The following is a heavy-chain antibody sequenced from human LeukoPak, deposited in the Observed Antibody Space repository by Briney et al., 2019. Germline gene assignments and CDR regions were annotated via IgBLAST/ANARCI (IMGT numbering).Heavy chain of an antibody. CDR3: ARGLIVVVPAAPTHAFDI. CDR2: INPNSGGT. D-gene: IGHD2-2*01. J-gene: IGHJ3*02. CDR1: GYTFTGYY. V-gene: IGHV1-2*02. Sequence: GASVKVSCKASGYTFTGYYMHWVRQAHAQGLEWVGWINPNSGGTNYAQKFQGRGTITMDTSISTAYMDLSRLRSDDTAVYYCARGLIVVVPAAPTHAFDIWGQGTMVTVSS.